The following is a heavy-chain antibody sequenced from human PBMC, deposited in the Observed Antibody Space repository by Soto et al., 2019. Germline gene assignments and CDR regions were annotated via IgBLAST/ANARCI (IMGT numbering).Heavy chain of an antibody. CDR3: ARDLTGDYDDY. D-gene: IGHD4-17*01. CDR2: ISSSSSYI. V-gene: IGHV3-21*01. J-gene: IGHJ4*02. CDR1: GFTFSSYI. Sequence: GGSLRLSCAASGFTFSSYIMNWVRQAPGKGLEWVSSISSSSSYIYYADSVKGRFTISRDNATNSLYLQMNSLRAEDTAVYYCARDLTGDYDDYWGQGTLVTVSS.